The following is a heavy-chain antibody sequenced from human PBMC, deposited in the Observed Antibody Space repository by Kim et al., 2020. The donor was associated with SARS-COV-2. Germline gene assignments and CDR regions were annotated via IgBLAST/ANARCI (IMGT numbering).Heavy chain of an antibody. D-gene: IGHD6-19*01. Sequence: SQTLSLTCAISGDSVSSNSAAWNWIRQSPSRGLEWLGRTYYRSKWYNDYAVSVKSRITINPDTSKNQFSLQLNSVTPEDTAVYYCARDPLEQWLVGGSDWFDPWGQGTLVTVSS. CDR1: GDSVSSNSAA. J-gene: IGHJ5*02. V-gene: IGHV6-1*01. CDR3: ARDPLEQWLVGGSDWFDP. CDR2: TYYRSKWYN.